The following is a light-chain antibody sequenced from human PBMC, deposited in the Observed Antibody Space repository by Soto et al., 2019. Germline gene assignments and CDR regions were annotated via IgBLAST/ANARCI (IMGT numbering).Light chain of an antibody. J-gene: IGKJ1*01. Sequence: EVALTQSPATLSVSPWAGATLCCRASQSVGSNLAWYQQKPGQTPRVLIYGASNRATGIPDRFSGSGSGTDFTLTISSLQPEDFATYYCQQANSFPPAFGQGTKVDIK. CDR3: QQANSFPPA. V-gene: IGKV3D-15*01. CDR1: QSVGSN. CDR2: GAS.